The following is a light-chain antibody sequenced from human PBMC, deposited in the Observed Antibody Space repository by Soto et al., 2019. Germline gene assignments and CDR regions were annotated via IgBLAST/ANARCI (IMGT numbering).Light chain of an antibody. CDR3: QQYDKWPLT. CDR1: QSVSSN. CDR2: GAS. Sequence: EIVMTQSPATLPVSPGERATLSCRASQSVSSNLAWYQQKPGQAPRLLIYGASTRATGIPARFSGGGSGTDFTLTISSLQSEDFGLYFCQQYDKWPLTFGGGTKVDIK. V-gene: IGKV3-15*01. J-gene: IGKJ4*01.